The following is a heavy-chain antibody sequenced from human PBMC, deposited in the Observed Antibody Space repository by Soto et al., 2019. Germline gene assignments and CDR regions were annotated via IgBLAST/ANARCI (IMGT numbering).Heavy chain of an antibody. CDR1: GFTFSSYA. Sequence: EAQLLESGGGSVQPGGSLRLSCAASGFTFSSYAMSWVRQAPGKGLEWVSAISGTGSSTNYADSVEGRFTISRDNSKNTLYLQMSSLRAEDTAVYYCAKAGGIAVPGTHLDYWGQGTLVTVSS. CDR2: ISGTGSST. J-gene: IGHJ4*02. CDR3: AKAGGIAVPGTHLDY. D-gene: IGHD6-19*01. V-gene: IGHV3-23*01.